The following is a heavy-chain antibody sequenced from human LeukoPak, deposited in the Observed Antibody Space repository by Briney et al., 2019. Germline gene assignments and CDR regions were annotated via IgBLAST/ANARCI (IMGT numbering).Heavy chain of an antibody. V-gene: IGHV3-23*01. CDR1: GFTFSSYA. Sequence: GGSLRLSCAASGFTFSSYAMSLVRQDPGKGLEWVSAISGSGGSTYYADYVKGRFTISRDNSKNTLYLQMNSLRAEDTALYYCAKDSPGSGYYYVQGWFDPWGQGTLVTVSS. CDR2: ISGSGGST. CDR3: AKDSPGSGYYYVQGWFDP. J-gene: IGHJ5*02. D-gene: IGHD3-22*01.